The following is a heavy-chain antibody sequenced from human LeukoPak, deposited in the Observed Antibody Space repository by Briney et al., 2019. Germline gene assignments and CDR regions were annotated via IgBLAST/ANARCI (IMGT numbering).Heavy chain of an antibody. CDR3: ARDLTLSYYMDV. J-gene: IGHJ6*03. V-gene: IGHV4-59*01. CDR1: GGSISSYH. D-gene: IGHD3-10*01. Sequence: SETLSLTCTVSGGSISSYHWSWIRQPPGKGLECIGYIYSSGSPTYNPSLKRRVTISVDTSKNQVSLKLSSVTAADTAVYYCARDLTLSYYMDVWGKGTPVTISS. CDR2: IYSSGSP.